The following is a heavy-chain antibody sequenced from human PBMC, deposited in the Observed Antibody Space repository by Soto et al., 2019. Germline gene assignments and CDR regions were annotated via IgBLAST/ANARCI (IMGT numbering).Heavy chain of an antibody. CDR2: IIPIFGTA. V-gene: IGHV1-69*06. CDR1: GGTCRSYD. D-gene: IGHD1-20*01. Sequence: SVRVSCTSSGGTCRSYDISWVLQALGQGLEWMGGIIPIFGTANYAQKFQGRVTITADKSKNTLYLQMNSLRAEDTAVYYCARCNGMANQHGMDVWGQGTTVTVSS. J-gene: IGHJ6*02. CDR3: ARCNGMANQHGMDV.